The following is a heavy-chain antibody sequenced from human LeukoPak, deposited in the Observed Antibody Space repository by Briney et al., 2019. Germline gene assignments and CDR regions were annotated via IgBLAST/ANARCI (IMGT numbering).Heavy chain of an antibody. CDR2: ISWNSGSI. CDR3: AKATGDSSGPIDY. V-gene: IGHV3-9*01. J-gene: IGHJ4*02. D-gene: IGHD3-22*01. CDR1: GFTFSSYS. Sequence: GGSLRLSCAASGFTFSSYSMSWVRQAPGKGLEWVSGISWNSGSIGYADSVKGRFTISRDNAKNSLYLQMNSLRAEDTALYYCAKATGDSSGPIDYWGQGTLVTVSS.